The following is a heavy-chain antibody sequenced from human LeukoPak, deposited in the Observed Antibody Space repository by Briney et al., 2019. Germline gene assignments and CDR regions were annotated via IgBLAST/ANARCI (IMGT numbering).Heavy chain of an antibody. CDR3: AKAFREYSSGWLDY. CDR2: ISYDGSNK. CDR1: GFTFSSYG. Sequence: PGGSLRLSCAASGFTFSSYGMHWVRQAPGKGLEWVAVISYDGSNKYYADSGKGRFTISRDNSKNTLYLQMNSLRAEDTAVYYCAKAFREYSSGWLDYWGQGTLVTVSS. V-gene: IGHV3-30*18. J-gene: IGHJ4*02. D-gene: IGHD6-19*01.